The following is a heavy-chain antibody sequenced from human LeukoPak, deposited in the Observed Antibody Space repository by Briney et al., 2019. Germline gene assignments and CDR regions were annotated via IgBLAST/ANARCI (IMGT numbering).Heavy chain of an antibody. D-gene: IGHD3-10*01. Sequence: GESLKISCKGSGYSFTSYWIAWVRQMPGKGLEWMGIIYPGDSDTRYIPSFQGQVTISADKSISTAYLQWSSLKASDTAMYYCARTHYYGSGSYFHFQHWGQGTLVTVSS. V-gene: IGHV5-51*01. CDR1: GYSFTSYW. CDR3: ARTHYYGSGSYFHFQH. J-gene: IGHJ1*01. CDR2: IYPGDSDT.